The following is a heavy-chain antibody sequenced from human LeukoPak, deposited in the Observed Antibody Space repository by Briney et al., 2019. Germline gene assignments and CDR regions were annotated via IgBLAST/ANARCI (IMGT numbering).Heavy chain of an antibody. J-gene: IGHJ3*02. CDR2: IYPGDSDT. CDR1: GYSFTSYW. CDR3: ARQWDYYGSGSYMGALDI. Sequence: GESLKISCKGSGYSFTSYWIGWVRQMPGKGLEWMGIIYPGDSDTRYSPSFQGQVTISADKSISTAYLQWSSLKASDTAMYYCARQWDYYGSGSYMGALDIWGQGTMVTVSS. D-gene: IGHD3-10*01. V-gene: IGHV5-51*01.